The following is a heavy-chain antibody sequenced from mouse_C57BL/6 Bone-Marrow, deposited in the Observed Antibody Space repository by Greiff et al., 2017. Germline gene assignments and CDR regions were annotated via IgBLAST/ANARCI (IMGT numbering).Heavy chain of an antibody. Sequence: QVQLKQPGAELVKPGASVKVSCKASGYTFTSYWMHWVKQRPGQGLEWIGRIHPSDSDTNYNQKFKGKATLTVDKSSSTAYMQLSSLTSEDSAVYYCVFYYYGSSYYFDYWGQGTTLTVSS. J-gene: IGHJ2*01. CDR2: IHPSDSDT. V-gene: IGHV1-74*01. CDR1: GYTFTSYW. CDR3: VFYYYGSSYYFDY. D-gene: IGHD1-1*01.